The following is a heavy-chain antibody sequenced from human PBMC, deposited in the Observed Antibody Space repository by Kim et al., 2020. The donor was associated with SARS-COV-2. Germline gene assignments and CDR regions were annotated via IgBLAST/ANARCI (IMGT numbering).Heavy chain of an antibody. CDR3: ARESIAAAGSYYYYGMDV. J-gene: IGHJ6*02. V-gene: IGHV3-21*01. CDR1: GFTFSSYS. CDR2: ISSSSSYI. Sequence: GGSLRLSCAASGFTFSSYSMNWVRQAPGKGLEWVSSISSSSSYIYYADSVKGRFTISRDNAKNSLYLQMNSLRAEDTAVYYCARESIAAAGSYYYYGMDVWGQGTTITVSS. D-gene: IGHD6-13*01.